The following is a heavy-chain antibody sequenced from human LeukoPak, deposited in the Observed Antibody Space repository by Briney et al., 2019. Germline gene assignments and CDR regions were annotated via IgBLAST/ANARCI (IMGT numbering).Heavy chain of an antibody. CDR2: ISGSGGST. D-gene: IGHD2-2*01. CDR3: AKDSGRDCSSTSCYIDY. V-gene: IGHV3-23*01. J-gene: IGHJ4*02. Sequence: GGSLRLSCAASGFTFGSYAMSWVRQAPGKGLEWVSAISGSGGSTYYADSVKGRFTISRDNSKNTLYLQMNSLRAEDTAVYYCAKDSGRDCSSTSCYIDYWGQGTLVTVSS. CDR1: GFTFGSYA.